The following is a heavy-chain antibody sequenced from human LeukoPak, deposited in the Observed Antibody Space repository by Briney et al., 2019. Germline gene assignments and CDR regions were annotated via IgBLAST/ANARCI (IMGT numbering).Heavy chain of an antibody. Sequence: GGSLRLSCAASGFTVSSNYMTWVRQAPGKGLEWVSLIYSGGSTYYADSVKGRFTISRDDPKNTLYLQMNSLRAEDTAVYYCASPFREGYYYGMDVWGQGTTVTVSS. V-gene: IGHV3-66*01. D-gene: IGHD3-10*01. CDR1: GFTVSSNY. J-gene: IGHJ6*02. CDR2: IYSGGST. CDR3: ASPFREGYYYGMDV.